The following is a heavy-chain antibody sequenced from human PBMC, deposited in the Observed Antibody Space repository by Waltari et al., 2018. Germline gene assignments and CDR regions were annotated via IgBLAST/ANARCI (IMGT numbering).Heavy chain of an antibody. CDR3: ARESGRDYYLDY. V-gene: IGHV4-39*07. Sequence: QLQLQESGPGLVKPSETLSLTCTVSGGSISSSVYYWGWTRQAPGQGLEWIGIIHYSGSTHYNPSLRSRVTISVDTSKNHFSLELSSVTAADTAVYYCARESGRDYYLDYWGQGTLVTVSS. J-gene: IGHJ4*02. CDR1: GGSISSSVYY. CDR2: IHYSGST. D-gene: IGHD3-10*01.